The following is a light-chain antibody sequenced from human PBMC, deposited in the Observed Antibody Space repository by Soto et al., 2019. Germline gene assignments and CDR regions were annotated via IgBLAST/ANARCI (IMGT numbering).Light chain of an antibody. Sequence: AIQMTQSPSSLSASVGDRVSITCRASQDIRKDLGWYQQKVGKAPKLLIYGASNLESAVPSRFSGSGSGTDFTLTISSLQPEDFATYYCQQRNVWPPITFGQGTRLEIK. CDR1: QDIRKD. V-gene: IGKV1-6*01. CDR2: GAS. CDR3: QQRNVWPPIT. J-gene: IGKJ5*01.